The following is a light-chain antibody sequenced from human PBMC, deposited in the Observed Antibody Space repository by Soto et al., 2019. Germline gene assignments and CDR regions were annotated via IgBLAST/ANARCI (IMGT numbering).Light chain of an antibody. CDR2: AAS. J-gene: IGKJ1*01. V-gene: IGKV1-39*01. CDR3: QQSYSTPPT. CDR1: QTITIY. Sequence: DLQMTQSPSSLSASVGDRVTITCRASQTITIYLNWYQQKPGKAPNLLIYAASSLQSGVPSRFSGSGSGTDFTLTISSLQPEDFATYYCQQSYSTPPTFGQGTKVEIK.